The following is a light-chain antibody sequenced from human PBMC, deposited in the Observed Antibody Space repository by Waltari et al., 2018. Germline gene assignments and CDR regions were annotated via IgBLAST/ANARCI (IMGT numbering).Light chain of an antibody. Sequence: DIVMTQPQPSLPVPLGEPASISSGSSQSLLDSEDGNTYLEWYLQKPGQSPQLLIYEVSNRASGVPDRFSGSGSDTDFTLKISRVEAEDVGVYYCMQALEFPLTFGGGTKVEIK. CDR3: MQALEFPLT. CDR1: QSLLDSEDGNTY. CDR2: EVS. J-gene: IGKJ4*01. V-gene: IGKV2-40*01.